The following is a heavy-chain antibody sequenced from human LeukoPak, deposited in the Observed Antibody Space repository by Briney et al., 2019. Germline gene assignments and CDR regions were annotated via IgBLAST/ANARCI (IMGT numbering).Heavy chain of an antibody. CDR3: ARTYIDYGGNSDWYFDL. Sequence: SETLSLTCTVSGGSISSYYWSWIRQPPGKGLEWIGYIYYSGSTNYNPSLKSRVTISVDTSKNQFSLKLSSVTAADTAVYYCARTYIDYGGNSDWYFDLWGRGTLVTVSS. CDR1: GGSISSYY. CDR2: IYYSGST. V-gene: IGHV4-59*08. J-gene: IGHJ2*01. D-gene: IGHD4-23*01.